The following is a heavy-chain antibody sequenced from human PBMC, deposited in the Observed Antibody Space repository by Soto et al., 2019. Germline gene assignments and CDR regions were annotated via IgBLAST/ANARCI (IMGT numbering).Heavy chain of an antibody. CDR3: VRGPKGDSYYYYQYMDV. CDR2: INPSGGST. V-gene: IGHV1-46*01. D-gene: IGHD3-16*01. CDR1: GYTFTSYY. Sequence: ASVKVSCKASGYTFTSYYMHWVRQAPGQGLEWMGIINPSGGSTSYAQKFQGRVTMTRDTSTSTVYMELSSLRSEDTAVYFCVRGPKGDSYYYYQYMDVWGKGTTVTVSS. J-gene: IGHJ6*03.